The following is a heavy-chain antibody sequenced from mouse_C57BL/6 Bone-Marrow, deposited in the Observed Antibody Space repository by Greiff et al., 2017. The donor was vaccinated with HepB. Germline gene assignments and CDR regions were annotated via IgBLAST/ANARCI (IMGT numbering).Heavy chain of an antibody. J-gene: IGHJ1*03. CDR3: ARGGSGIYDAHPTYV. CDR2: IYPGDGDT. CDR1: GYAFSSYW. Sequence: VQLQQSGAELVKPGASVKISCKASGYAFSSYWMNWVKQRPGKGLEWIGQIYPGDGDTNYNGKFKGKATLTADKSSSTAYMQLSSLTSEDSAVYYCARGGSGIYDAHPTYVWGTGTTVTVSS. D-gene: IGHD2-3*01. V-gene: IGHV1-80*01.